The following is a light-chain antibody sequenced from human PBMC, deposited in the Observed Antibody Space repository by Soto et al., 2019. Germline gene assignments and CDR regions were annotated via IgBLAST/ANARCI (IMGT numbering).Light chain of an antibody. J-gene: IGKJ1*01. CDR3: QHYNNWPPWT. Sequence: EIVMTQSPATLSVSPGERATLSCRASQSVSSNLAWYQQTPGQAPRLLIYGASTRATGIPARFSGSGSGTEFTLTISSLQSEDFAVYYCQHYNNWPPWTFGQGTKGEIK. V-gene: IGKV3-15*01. CDR2: GAS. CDR1: QSVSSN.